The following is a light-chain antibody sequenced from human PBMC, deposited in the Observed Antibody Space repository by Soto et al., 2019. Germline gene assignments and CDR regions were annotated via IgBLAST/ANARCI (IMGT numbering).Light chain of an antibody. V-gene: IGKV3-15*01. CDR1: HFMSNT. CDR3: QQYNNWPRT. CDR2: GVS. Sequence: EIVMTQSPATLSVSPVEKATLSCRASHFMSNTLAWYQQKPGQAPRPLIYGVSTRATGIPARFSGSGSGTEFTLTINSLQSEDFAVYYCQQYNNWPRTFGQGNKVDI. J-gene: IGKJ1*01.